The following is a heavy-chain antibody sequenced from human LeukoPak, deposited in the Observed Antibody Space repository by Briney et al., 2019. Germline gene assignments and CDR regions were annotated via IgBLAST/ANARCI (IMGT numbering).Heavy chain of an antibody. D-gene: IGHD2-2*01. CDR1: GFSFSTYI. CDR3: AKCSATCYAGSFQH. J-gene: IGHJ1*01. CDR2: ITGSGGST. V-gene: IGHV3-23*01. Sequence: GGSLRLSCAASGFSFSTYIMNWVRQAPGKGLEWVSGITGSGGSTDYVDSAKGRFTISRDNSKNTLYLQMNSLRAEDAALYYCAKCSATCYAGSFQHWGQGTLVTVSS.